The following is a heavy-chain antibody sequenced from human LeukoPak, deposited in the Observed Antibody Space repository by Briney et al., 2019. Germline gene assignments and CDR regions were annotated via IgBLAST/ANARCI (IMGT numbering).Heavy chain of an antibody. V-gene: IGHV3-20*01. CDR1: GFTSDDYG. CDR3: ARVLGSSWDQYYYYGMDV. D-gene: IGHD6-13*01. J-gene: IGHJ6*02. Sequence: GGSLRLSCAASGFTSDDYGMSWVRQAPGEGLEWVSGINWNGGSTGYADSVKGRFTISRDNAKNSLYLQMNSLRAEDMALYHCARVLGSSWDQYYYYGMDVWGQGTTVTVSS. CDR2: INWNGGST.